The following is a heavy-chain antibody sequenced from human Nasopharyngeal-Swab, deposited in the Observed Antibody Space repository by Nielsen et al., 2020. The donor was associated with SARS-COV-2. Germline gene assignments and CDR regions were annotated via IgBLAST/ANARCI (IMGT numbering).Heavy chain of an antibody. J-gene: IGHJ6*03. CDR2: IYYNGST. Sequence: SEILSLTCKVAGGSISSYHWSWIRQPPGKGLEWIGYIYYNGSTNYNPSLKSRVTISIDTSKNQFSLKLSSVTAADTAVYYCAGDGWFGETYYYMDVWGKGTTVTVSS. V-gene: IGHV4-59*12. CDR3: AGDGWFGETYYYMDV. CDR1: GGSISSYH. D-gene: IGHD3-10*01.